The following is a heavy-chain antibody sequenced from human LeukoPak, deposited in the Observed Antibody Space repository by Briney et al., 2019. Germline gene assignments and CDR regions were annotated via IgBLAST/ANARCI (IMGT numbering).Heavy chain of an antibody. CDR3: ARKSGSGSYYTIRHFDY. CDR2: IYHSGST. V-gene: IGHV4-38-2*02. Sequence: SETLSLTCTVSGYSISSGYHWGWIRQPPGKGLEWIGSIYHSGSTYYNPSLKSRVTISVDTSKNQFSLKLSSVTAADTAVYYCARKSGSGSYYTIRHFDYWGQGTLVTVSA. D-gene: IGHD3-10*01. CDR1: GYSISSGYH. J-gene: IGHJ4*02.